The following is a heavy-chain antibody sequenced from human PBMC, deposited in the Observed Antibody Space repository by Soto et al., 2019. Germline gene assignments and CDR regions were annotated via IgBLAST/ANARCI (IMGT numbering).Heavy chain of an antibody. V-gene: IGHV3-23*01. J-gene: IGHJ4*02. CDR1: GLTFSGYG. D-gene: IGHD4-4*01. Sequence: EVQLLESGGGLVQPGGSLRLSCAASGLTFSGYGMSWVRQAPGTGLEWVSAISGSGSTTYYADSVKGRFTISRDDSKNILFLQMTSLRAEDRAVYYCVTRSRGLQSSPPRLDSWGQGTLVTVSS. CDR2: ISGSGSTT. CDR3: VTRSRGLQSSPPRLDS.